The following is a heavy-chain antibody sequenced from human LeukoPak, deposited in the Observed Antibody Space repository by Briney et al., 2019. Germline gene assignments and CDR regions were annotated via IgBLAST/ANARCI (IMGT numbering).Heavy chain of an antibody. V-gene: IGHV4-34*01. D-gene: IGHD6-6*01. CDR3: ARVIAARPYYFDY. J-gene: IGHJ4*02. CDR1: GGSFIGFH. Sequence: SETLSLTCAVYGGSFIGFHWNWIRQPPGKGLEWIGDINHSGSTNYNPSLTSRVTISVDPSKNQFSLKLSSVTAADTAVYYCARVIAARPYYFDYWGQGTLVTVSS. CDR2: INHSGST.